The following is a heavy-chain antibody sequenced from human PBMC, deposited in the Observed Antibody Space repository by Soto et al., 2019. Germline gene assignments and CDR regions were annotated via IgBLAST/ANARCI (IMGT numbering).Heavy chain of an antibody. CDR3: ASYSGALYFEF. J-gene: IGHJ4*02. Sequence: PSETLSLTCSVSGRSMSSNYWSWIRQSPDKGLEGLGYVFYGGTDYNPSLGGRVSMSVETSKSQFSLKLTSVTVADTAVYYCASYSGALYFEFWGPGIMVTVSS. D-gene: IGHD5-18*01. V-gene: IGHV4-59*01. CDR2: VFYGGT. CDR1: GRSMSSNY.